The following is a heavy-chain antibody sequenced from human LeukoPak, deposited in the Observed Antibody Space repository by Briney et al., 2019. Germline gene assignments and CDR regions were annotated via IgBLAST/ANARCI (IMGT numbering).Heavy chain of an antibody. J-gene: IGHJ6*03. CDR3: ARRYCSGTSCLYYYYMDV. Sequence: SETLSLTCAVYGGSFSGYYWSWIRQPPGKGLEWIGEINHSGSTNYNPSLKSRVTISVDTSKNQFSLKLSSVTAADTAVYYCARRYCSGTSCLYYYYMDVWGKGTTVTVSS. CDR1: GGSFSGYY. D-gene: IGHD2-2*01. V-gene: IGHV4-34*01. CDR2: INHSGST.